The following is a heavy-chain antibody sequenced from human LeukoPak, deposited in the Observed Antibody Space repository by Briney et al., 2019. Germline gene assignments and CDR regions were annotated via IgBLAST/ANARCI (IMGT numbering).Heavy chain of an antibody. CDR1: GFTFSSYW. J-gene: IGHJ6*03. V-gene: IGHV3-7*01. Sequence: GGSLRLSCAASGFTFSSYWMSWVRQATGKGLEWVANIKQDGSEKYYVDSVKGRFTISRDNAKNSLYLQMNSLRAEDTAVYYCARGPLGQLVRYYYYMDVWGKGTTVTVSS. CDR2: IKQDGSEK. CDR3: ARGPLGQLVRYYYYMDV. D-gene: IGHD6-6*01.